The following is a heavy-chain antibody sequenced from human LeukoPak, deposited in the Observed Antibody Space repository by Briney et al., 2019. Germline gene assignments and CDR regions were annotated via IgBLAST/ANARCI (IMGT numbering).Heavy chain of an antibody. CDR1: GYTFTGYH. CDR2: INSNTGGT. Sequence: GASVKVSCKASGYTFTGYHIHWVRQAPGQGLEWMGWINSNTGGTNYAQKFQGRVTLTRVTSITTAYMEMISLRSDDTAVYYCARDRPGYSSWFDPWGQGTLVTVSS. D-gene: IGHD6-19*01. V-gene: IGHV1-2*02. J-gene: IGHJ5*02. CDR3: ARDRPGYSSWFDP.